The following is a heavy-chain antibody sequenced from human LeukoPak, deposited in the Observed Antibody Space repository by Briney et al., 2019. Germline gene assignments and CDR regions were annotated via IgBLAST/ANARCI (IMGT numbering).Heavy chain of an antibody. CDR1: GYSFTTYW. CDR2: INPRDSDA. V-gene: IGHV5-51*01. J-gene: IGHJ4*02. D-gene: IGHD2-15*01. Sequence: GETLKISCKASGYSFTTYWSAWGRQMPGKGLEWVGVINPRDSDARYSPSFQGQVIISAHASISTAYLQWSSLQASDTAMYYCARQWSFDYWGQGSLVIVSS. CDR3: ARQWSFDY.